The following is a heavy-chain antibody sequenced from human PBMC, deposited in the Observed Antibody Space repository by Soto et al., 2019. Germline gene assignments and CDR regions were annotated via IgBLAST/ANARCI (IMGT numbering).Heavy chain of an antibody. CDR3: ARDTEQWLVLGWFDP. D-gene: IGHD6-19*01. CDR1: GYTFTSYA. J-gene: IGHJ5*02. CDR2: INAGNGNT. Sequence: GASVKVSCKASGYTFTSYAMHWVRQAPGQRLEWMGWINAGNGNTKYSQKFQGRVTITRDTSASTAYMELSSLRSEDTAVYYCARDTEQWLVLGWFDPWGQGTQVTVSS. V-gene: IGHV1-3*01.